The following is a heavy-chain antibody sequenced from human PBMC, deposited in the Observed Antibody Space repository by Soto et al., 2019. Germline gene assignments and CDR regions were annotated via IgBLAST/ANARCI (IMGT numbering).Heavy chain of an antibody. V-gene: IGHV4-30-2*01. D-gene: IGHD3-22*01. Sequence: SETLSLTCAVSGGSISSGGYSWSWIRQPPGKGLEWIGYIYHSGSTYYNPSLKSRVTISVDTSKNQFSLKLSSVTAADTAVYYCAREDDYDSSGYYPFDYWGQGTLVTVSS. CDR2: IYHSGST. CDR3: AREDDYDSSGYYPFDY. J-gene: IGHJ4*02. CDR1: GGSISSGGYS.